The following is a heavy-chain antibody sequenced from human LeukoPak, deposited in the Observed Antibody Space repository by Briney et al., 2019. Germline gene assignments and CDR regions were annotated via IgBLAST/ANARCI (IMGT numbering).Heavy chain of an antibody. CDR2: IYSGGST. CDR1: GFTVSSNY. V-gene: IGHV3-66*01. J-gene: IGHJ4*02. Sequence: GGSLRLSCAASGFTVSSNYMSWVRQAPGKGLEWVSVIYSGGSTYYADSVKGRLTISGDNSKNTLYLQMNSLRAEDTAVYYCARGEAVAIDYWGQGTLVTVSS. D-gene: IGHD6-19*01. CDR3: ARGEAVAIDY.